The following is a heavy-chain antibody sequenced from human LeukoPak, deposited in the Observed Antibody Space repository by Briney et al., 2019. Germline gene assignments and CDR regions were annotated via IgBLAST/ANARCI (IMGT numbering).Heavy chain of an antibody. Sequence: GRSLRLSCAASGFTVSSNYMNWVRQAPGKGLEWVSAIYSSGNTYYGDSVKGRFTISRDNSKNTVYLQMNSLRAEDTAVYYCARDNRGDCFDYWGQGTLVTVSS. CDR1: GFTVSSNY. D-gene: IGHD3-10*01. V-gene: IGHV3-66*01. J-gene: IGHJ4*02. CDR2: IYSSGNT. CDR3: ARDNRGDCFDY.